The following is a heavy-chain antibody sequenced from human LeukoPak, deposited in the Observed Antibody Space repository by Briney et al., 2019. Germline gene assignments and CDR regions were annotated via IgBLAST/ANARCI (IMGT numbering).Heavy chain of an antibody. D-gene: IGHD2-8*01. CDR2: ISGSGSTT. CDR1: GFTFSSYA. J-gene: IGHJ4*02. Sequence: GGSLRLACAASGFTFSSYAMNWVRQAPGKGLEWVSGISGSGSTTDYADSVKGRFPISRDNSKNTLYLQMSSLRAEDTAVYYCARPIVLLLYAFDYWGQGTLVTVSS. CDR3: ARPIVLLLYAFDY. V-gene: IGHV3-23*01.